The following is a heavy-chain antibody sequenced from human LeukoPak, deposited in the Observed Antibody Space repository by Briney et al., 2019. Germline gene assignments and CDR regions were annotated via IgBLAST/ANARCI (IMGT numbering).Heavy chain of an antibody. J-gene: IGHJ4*02. D-gene: IGHD2-15*01. CDR3: ARGGGYCSGGSCYSRH. CDR2: IYHSGST. V-gene: IGHV4-38-2*01. Sequence: SETLSLTCAVSGYSISSGYYWGWIRQPPGKGLEWIGSIYHSGSTYYNPSLKSRVTISVDTSKNQFSLKLSSVTAADTAVYYCARGGGYCSGGSCYSRHWGQGTLVTVSS. CDR1: GYSISSGYY.